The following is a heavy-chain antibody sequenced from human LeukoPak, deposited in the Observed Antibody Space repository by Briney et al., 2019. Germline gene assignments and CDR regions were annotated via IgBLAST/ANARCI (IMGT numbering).Heavy chain of an antibody. CDR1: GFTFSIYW. J-gene: IGHJ4*02. V-gene: IGHV3-33*08. Sequence: GGSLRLSCAASGFTFSIYWMSWVRQAPGKGLEWVAFIRYDGSNKYYADSVKGRFTISRDNAKNFLYLQMNSLRAEDTALYYCARSPLMTTYLVDYWGQGILVTVSS. D-gene: IGHD4-11*01. CDR3: ARSPLMTTYLVDY. CDR2: IRYDGSNK.